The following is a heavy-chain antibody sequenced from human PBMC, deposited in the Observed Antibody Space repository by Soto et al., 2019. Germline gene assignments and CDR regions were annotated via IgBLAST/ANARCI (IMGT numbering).Heavy chain of an antibody. Sequence: ALRLSCAASGFTFSSYEMNWVRQAPGKGLEWVSYISSSGSTIYYADSVKGRFTISRDNAKNSLYLQMNSLRAEDTAVYYCVRDLAYDSSGYYYEAPYGMDVWGQGTTVTV. CDR3: VRDLAYDSSGYYYEAPYGMDV. CDR1: GFTFSSYE. V-gene: IGHV3-48*03. CDR2: ISSSGSTI. D-gene: IGHD3-22*01. J-gene: IGHJ6*02.